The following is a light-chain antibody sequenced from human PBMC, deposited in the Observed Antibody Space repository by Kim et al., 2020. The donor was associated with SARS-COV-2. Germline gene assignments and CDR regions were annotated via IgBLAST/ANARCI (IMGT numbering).Light chain of an antibody. CDR2: DAS. CDR1: QGISNS. J-gene: IGKJ1*01. V-gene: IGKV1-27*01. CDR3: EKFNSAPWT. Sequence: DIQMTQSPSSLSASVGDRVTITCRASQGISNSLAWYQQKPGKGPKVLIYDASTLQSGVPSRFSGSGSGTDFTLTISSLQPEDVATYYCEKFNSAPWTLGQGTNLDIK.